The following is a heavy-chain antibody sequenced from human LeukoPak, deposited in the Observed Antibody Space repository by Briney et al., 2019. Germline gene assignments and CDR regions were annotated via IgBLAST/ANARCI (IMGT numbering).Heavy chain of an antibody. CDR3: AREIFSGTYGDGKYFDL. V-gene: IGHV4-39*07. D-gene: IGHD1-26*01. J-gene: IGHJ2*01. CDR2: IYYSGST. Sequence: SETLSLTCTVSGGSINSGNHYWGWIRQSPGKGLEWIGNIYYSGSTNFNPSLKSRLTMSVDKSKNQFSLKLSFVTAADTAVYYCAREIFSGTYGDGKYFDLWGRGNLVTVSS. CDR1: GGSINSGNHY.